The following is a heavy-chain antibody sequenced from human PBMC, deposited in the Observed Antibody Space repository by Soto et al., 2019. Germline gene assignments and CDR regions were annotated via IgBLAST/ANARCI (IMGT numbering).Heavy chain of an antibody. V-gene: IGHV4-31*03. J-gene: IGHJ3*02. CDR2: IYYSGST. CDR3: ARDRAPQYSSSPRLPFHDAFDI. D-gene: IGHD6-6*01. Sequence: QVQLQESGPGLVKPSQTLSLTCTVSGGSISSGGYYWSWIRQHPGKGLEWIGYIYYSGSTYYNPSLKSRVTISVDTSKDQCSLKRSSVTAADTAVYYCARDRAPQYSSSPRLPFHDAFDIWGQGTMVTVSS. CDR1: GGSISSGGYY.